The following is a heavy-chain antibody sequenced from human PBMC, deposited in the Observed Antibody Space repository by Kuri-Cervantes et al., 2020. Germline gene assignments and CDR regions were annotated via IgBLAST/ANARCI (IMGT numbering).Heavy chain of an antibody. CDR3: AREGQQYSYGYNAFDI. Sequence: LRLSCTVSGGSINSGSSYWSWIRQPAGRGLEWIGRIYTSGSTNYNPSLKSRVTISIDTSKDQSSLKLRSVTAADTAVYYCAREGQQYSYGYNAFDIWGQGTMVTVSS. CDR1: GGSINSGSSY. V-gene: IGHV4-61*02. D-gene: IGHD5-18*01. J-gene: IGHJ3*02. CDR2: IYTSGST.